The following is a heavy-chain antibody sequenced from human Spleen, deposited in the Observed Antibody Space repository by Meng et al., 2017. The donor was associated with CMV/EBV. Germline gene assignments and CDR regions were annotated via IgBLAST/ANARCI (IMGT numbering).Heavy chain of an antibody. CDR3: TTTYYYDSSGYYYEDEVVFDY. Sequence: AMHWVRQAYGKGLEWVGRIRSKANSYATAYAASVKGRFTISRDDSKNTAYLQMNSLKTEDTAVYYCTTTYYYDSSGYYYEDEVVFDYWGQGTLVTVSS. V-gene: IGHV3-73*01. CDR1: A. J-gene: IGHJ4*02. D-gene: IGHD3-22*01. CDR2: IRSKANSYAT.